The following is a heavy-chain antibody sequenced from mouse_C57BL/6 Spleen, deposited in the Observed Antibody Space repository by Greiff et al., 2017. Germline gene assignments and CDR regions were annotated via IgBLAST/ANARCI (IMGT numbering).Heavy chain of an antibody. CDR3: TTWRYDGYHFDY. Sequence: EVQLQQSGAELMKPGASVKLSCTASGFNIKDYYMHWVKQRPEQGLEWIGRIDPEDGDTEYAPKFQGKATMTADTSSNTAYLQLSSLTSEDTAVYYCTTWRYDGYHFDYWGQGTTLTVSS. CDR1: GFNIKDYY. CDR2: IDPEDGDT. V-gene: IGHV14-1*01. D-gene: IGHD2-3*01. J-gene: IGHJ2*01.